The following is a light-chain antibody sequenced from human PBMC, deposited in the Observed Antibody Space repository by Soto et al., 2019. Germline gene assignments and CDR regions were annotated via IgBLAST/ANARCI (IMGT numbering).Light chain of an antibody. J-gene: IGKJ1*01. CDR3: QQYNDWPRT. Sequence: EIVLTQSPGALSLSPGERATLSCGASQSVSSSYLAWYQQTPGQAPRLLMYGASTRATGIPARFSGSGSGTEFTLTISSLQSEDFAVYYCQQYNDWPRTFGQGTKVDIK. V-gene: IGKV3-15*01. CDR2: GAS. CDR1: QSVSSSY.